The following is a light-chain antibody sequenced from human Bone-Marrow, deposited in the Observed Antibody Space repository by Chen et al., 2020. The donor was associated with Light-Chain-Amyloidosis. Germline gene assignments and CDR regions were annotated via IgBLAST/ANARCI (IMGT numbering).Light chain of an antibody. CDR1: QSVSSY. CDR3: QQRANWPWT. Sequence: EIVLTQSPATLSLSPGERATLSCRASQSVSSYLAWYQQKPGQAPRLLIYDASNRATDIPARLSGSGSGTDFTRTISGLEREDFAFYYCQQRANWPWTFGQGTKVEIK. V-gene: IGKV3-11*01. J-gene: IGKJ1*01. CDR2: DAS.